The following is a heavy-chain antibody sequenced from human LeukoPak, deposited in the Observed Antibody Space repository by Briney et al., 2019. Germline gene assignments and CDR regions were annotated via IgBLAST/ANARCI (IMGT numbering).Heavy chain of an antibody. CDR2: IYSSGST. Sequence: SETLSLTCTVSGGSISTYYWSWIRQPPGEGLEWIGYIYSSGSTNYNPSLKSQVTISVDTSKNQFSLKLSSVTAADTALYYCARGGPRGYSYGQFDPWGQGTLVTVSS. D-gene: IGHD5-18*01. V-gene: IGHV4-59*01. J-gene: IGHJ5*02. CDR3: ARGGPRGYSYGQFDP. CDR1: GGSISTYY.